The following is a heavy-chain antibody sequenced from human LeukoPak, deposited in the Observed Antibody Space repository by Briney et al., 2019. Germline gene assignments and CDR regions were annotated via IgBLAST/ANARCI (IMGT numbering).Heavy chain of an antibody. D-gene: IGHD4-17*01. J-gene: IGHJ3*02. CDR3: TRDVLPYGDHPGAFDI. V-gene: IGHV3-49*03. CDR2: IRSKAYGGTT. CDR1: GFTFGDYA. Sequence: GRFLRLSCTASGFTFGDYAMSWFRQAPGKGLEWVGFIRSKAYGGTTEYAASVKGRFTISRDDSKSIAYLQMNSLKTEDTAVYYCTRDVLPYGDHPGAFDIWGQGTMVTVSS.